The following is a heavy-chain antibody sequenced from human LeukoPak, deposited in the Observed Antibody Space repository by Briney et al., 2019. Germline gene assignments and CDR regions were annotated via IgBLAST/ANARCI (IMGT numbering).Heavy chain of an antibody. CDR2: INSDGSTI. D-gene: IGHD2-2*01. J-gene: IGHJ4*02. Sequence: PPGGSLRLSCAASGFTFSSYWMHWVRQAPGKGLVWVSRINSDGSTINYADSVKGRFTISRDNAKNTLYPQMDSLRAEDTAVYYCTRETVVVATASLGYWGLGTLVTVSS. CDR3: TRETVVVATASLGY. CDR1: GFTFSSYW. V-gene: IGHV3-74*01.